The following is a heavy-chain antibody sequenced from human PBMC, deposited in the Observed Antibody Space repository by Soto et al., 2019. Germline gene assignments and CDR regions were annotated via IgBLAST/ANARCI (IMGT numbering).Heavy chain of an antibody. V-gene: IGHV3-48*01. J-gene: IGHJ4*02. Sequence: EVQMVESGGGLVPPGGSLRLSCEGTGFTFSKYSLNWVRQAPGKGLEWISYISSSSNSVDYAVSVKDRFIISRDNAKXXXXXXXXXXXXXXXXXXXXXXXSRPIEYWGRGTLVTVSS. CDR2: ISSSSNSV. CDR3: XXXSRPIEY. CDR1: GFTFSKYS.